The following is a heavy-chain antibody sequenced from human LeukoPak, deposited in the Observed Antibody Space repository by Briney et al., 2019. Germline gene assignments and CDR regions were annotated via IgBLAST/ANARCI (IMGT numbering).Heavy chain of an antibody. Sequence: GGSLRLSCAASGFTFSSYGMHWVRQAPGKGLEWVAFIRYDGSNKYYVDSVKGRFTISRDNSKNTLYLQMNSLRAEDTAVYYCAKFIPYGSGSYYNAGYFDYWGQGTLVTVSS. CDR1: GFTFSSYG. D-gene: IGHD3-10*01. CDR3: AKFIPYGSGSYYNAGYFDY. J-gene: IGHJ4*02. CDR2: IRYDGSNK. V-gene: IGHV3-30*02.